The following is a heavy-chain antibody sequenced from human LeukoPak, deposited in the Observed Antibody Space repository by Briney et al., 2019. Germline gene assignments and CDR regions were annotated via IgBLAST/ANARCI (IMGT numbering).Heavy chain of an antibody. Sequence: PGGSLRLSCSASGFTFSSYAMHWVRQAPAKGLEFVSAIRSDGDRSYYADSVKGRFTISRDNSKNTLYLQMSSLRAEDTAVYYCVKKEFGSRYYFDYWGQGTLVTVSS. CDR3: VKKEFGSRYYFDY. J-gene: IGHJ4*02. CDR1: GFTFSSYA. D-gene: IGHD3-10*01. CDR2: IRSDGDRS. V-gene: IGHV3-64D*06.